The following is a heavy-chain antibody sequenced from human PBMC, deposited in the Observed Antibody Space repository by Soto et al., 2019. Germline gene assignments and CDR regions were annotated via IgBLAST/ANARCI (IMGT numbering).Heavy chain of an antibody. CDR1: GYTFTSYD. CDR2: MNPNSGNP. V-gene: IGHV1-8*01. D-gene: IGHD3-9*01. CDR3: ASWAGYSS. Sequence: QVQLEQSGAEVKKPGASVKVSCKASGYTFTSYDVNWWRQATGQGLEWMGWMNPNSGNPGSAQKFQGRVTMARDTPITTSYLELGSLTSEDTAVYYCASWAGYSSWGQGTLVTVSS. J-gene: IGHJ4*02.